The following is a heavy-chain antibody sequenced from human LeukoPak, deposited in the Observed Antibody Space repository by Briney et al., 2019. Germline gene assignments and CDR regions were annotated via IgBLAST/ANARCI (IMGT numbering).Heavy chain of an antibody. Sequence: PGRSLRLSCAASGFSFSSYAMHWVRQAPGKGLEWVAVIWYDGGNKYYADSVKGRFTISRDNSKNTLYLEMNSLRAEDTAVYYCARGLTQIPRLATGLGHWGQGTLVTASS. J-gene: IGHJ4*02. CDR3: ARGLTQIPRLATGLGH. CDR1: GFSFSSYA. CDR2: IWYDGGNK. D-gene: IGHD2-21*02. V-gene: IGHV3-33*01.